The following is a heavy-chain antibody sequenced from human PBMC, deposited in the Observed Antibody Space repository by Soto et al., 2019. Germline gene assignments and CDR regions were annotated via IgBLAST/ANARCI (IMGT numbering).Heavy chain of an antibody. CDR3: ARMRGLGEISPYLDY. CDR2: IYYSGRT. D-gene: IGHD3-16*01. CDR1: GGSISDYQ. V-gene: IGHV4-59*01. J-gene: IGHJ4*02. Sequence: QVQLQESGPGLVKPSETLSLTCSISGGSISDYQWNWIRQPPGKGLEWIGYIYYSGRTNYNPSLKSRLTISLDASTRQFSLRLRSVNAADTAVYYCARMRGLGEISPYLDYWGQGALVTVSS.